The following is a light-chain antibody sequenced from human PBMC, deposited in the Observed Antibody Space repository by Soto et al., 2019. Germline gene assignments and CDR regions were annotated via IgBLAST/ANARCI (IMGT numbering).Light chain of an antibody. CDR2: DAS. J-gene: IGKJ4*01. CDR1: QSVDSN. Sequence: EIVITPSPATLSVSPGERATLSCRASQSVDSNFAWYRQKPGQAPRLLLSDASPRATGVPARFSGSGSGTEFTLTISSLQTEDSGIYYCQQYNFWPPLTFGGGTKVEIK. CDR3: QQYNFWPPLT. V-gene: IGKV3-15*01.